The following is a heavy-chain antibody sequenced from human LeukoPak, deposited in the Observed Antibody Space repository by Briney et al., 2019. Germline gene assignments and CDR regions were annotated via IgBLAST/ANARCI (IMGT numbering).Heavy chain of an antibody. J-gene: IGHJ4*02. Sequence: SETLSLTCSVSGGSISGYYWSWIRQPPGEGLEWIGYVYYSGTTDYNPSLKSRVTISIDTSKNQLFLKLTSVTAADTAVYYCARHGGGSNSVFYSDYWGQGALVTVSS. CDR2: VYYSGTT. CDR3: ARHGGGSNSVFYSDY. V-gene: IGHV4-59*08. D-gene: IGHD3-16*01. CDR1: GGSISGYY.